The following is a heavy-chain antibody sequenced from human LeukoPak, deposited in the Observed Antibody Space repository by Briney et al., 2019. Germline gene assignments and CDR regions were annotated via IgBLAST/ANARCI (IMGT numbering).Heavy chain of an antibody. CDR1: GFTFSSYG. CDR2: IRYDGGNK. D-gene: IGHD3-22*01. V-gene: IGHV3-30*02. CDR3: AKDRGYYDSSGYDGFEY. Sequence: GGSLRLSCAASGFTFSSYGMHWVRQAPGKGLEWVAFIRYDGGNKYYADSVKGRFTISRDNSKNTLYLQMNSLRAEDTAVYYCAKDRGYYDSSGYDGFEYWGQGTLVTVSS. J-gene: IGHJ4*02.